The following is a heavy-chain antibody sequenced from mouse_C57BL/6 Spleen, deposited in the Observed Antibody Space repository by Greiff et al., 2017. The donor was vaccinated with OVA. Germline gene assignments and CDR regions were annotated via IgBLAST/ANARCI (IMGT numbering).Heavy chain of an antibody. Sequence: EVKLQESGGGLVKPGGSLKLSCAASGFTFSDYGMHWVRQAPEKGLEWVAYISSGSSTIYYADTVKGRFTISRDNAKNTLFLQMTSLRSEDTAMYYCARGYYGSSGYWYFDVWGTGTTVTVSS. CDR2: ISSGSSTI. D-gene: IGHD1-1*01. CDR1: GFTFSDYG. J-gene: IGHJ1*03. CDR3: ARGYYGSSGYWYFDV. V-gene: IGHV5-17*01.